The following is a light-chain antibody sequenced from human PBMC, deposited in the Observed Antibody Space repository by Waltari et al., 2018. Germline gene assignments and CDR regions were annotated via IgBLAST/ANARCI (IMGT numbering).Light chain of an antibody. J-gene: IGKJ2*01. CDR1: QSVSSSY. V-gene: IGKV3-20*01. CDR3: QQYGSSPPYT. Sequence: IFLPPSPFPLSFSPCSLAPLSFMASQSVSSSYLAWYQQKPGQAPRLLIYGASSRATGIPDRFSGSGSGTDFTLTISRLEPEDFAVYYCQQYGSSPPYTFGQGTKLEIK. CDR2: GAS.